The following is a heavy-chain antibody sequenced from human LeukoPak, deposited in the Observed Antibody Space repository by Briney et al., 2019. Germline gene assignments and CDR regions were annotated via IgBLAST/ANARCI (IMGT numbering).Heavy chain of an antibody. CDR2: INPNSGGT. D-gene: IGHD3-3*01. CDR3: ARAAIFGVVINHFDY. CDR1: GYTFTGYY. Sequence: ASVKVSCKASGYTFTGYYMHWVRQAPGQGLEWMGWINPNSGGTNYAQKFQGRVTMTRDTSISTAYMELSRLRSDDTAVYYCARAAIFGVVINHFDYWGQGTPVTVSS. J-gene: IGHJ4*02. V-gene: IGHV1-2*02.